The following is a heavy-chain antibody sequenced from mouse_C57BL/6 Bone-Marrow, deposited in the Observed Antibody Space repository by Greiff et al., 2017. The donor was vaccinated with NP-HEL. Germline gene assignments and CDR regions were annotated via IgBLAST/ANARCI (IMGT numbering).Heavy chain of an antibody. CDR2: SRNKANDYTT. V-gene: IGHV7-1*01. CDR1: GFTFSDFY. D-gene: IGHD2-4*01. CDR3: ARDAYYDYDEIWFAY. Sequence: EVQRVESGGGLVQSGRSLRLSCATSGFTFSDFYMEWVRQAPGKGLEWIAASRNKANDYTTEYSASVKGRFIVSRDTSQSILYLQMNALRAEDTAIYYCARDAYYDYDEIWFAYWGQGTLVTVSA. J-gene: IGHJ3*01.